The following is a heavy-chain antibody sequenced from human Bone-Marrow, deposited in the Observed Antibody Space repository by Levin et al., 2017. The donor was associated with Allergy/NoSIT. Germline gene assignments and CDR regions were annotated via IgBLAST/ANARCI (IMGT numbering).Heavy chain of an antibody. V-gene: IGHV1-69*06. Sequence: KISCKASGGTFSSYAISWVRQAPGQGLEWMGGIIPIFGTANYAQKFQGRVTITADKSTSTAYMELSSLRSEDTAVYYCARWGQGGDYDYYMDVWGKGTTVTVSS. J-gene: IGHJ6*03. CDR2: IIPIFGTA. CDR3: ARWGQGGDYDYYMDV. CDR1: GGTFSSYA. D-gene: IGHD3-16*01.